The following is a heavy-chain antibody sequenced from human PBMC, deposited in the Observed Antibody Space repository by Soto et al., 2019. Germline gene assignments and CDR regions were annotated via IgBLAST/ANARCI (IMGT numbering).Heavy chain of an antibody. Sequence: QVQLVQSGAEVKKPGSSVKVSCKASGGTFSSYAISWVRQAPGQGLEWMGGIIPIFGTANYAQKFQGRVTITADESTSTAYMELSSLTSEDTAVYYCARETYYDFWSGSNNWFDPWGQGTLVTVSS. J-gene: IGHJ5*02. D-gene: IGHD3-3*01. CDR1: GGTFSSYA. V-gene: IGHV1-69*12. CDR2: IIPIFGTA. CDR3: ARETYYDFWSGSNNWFDP.